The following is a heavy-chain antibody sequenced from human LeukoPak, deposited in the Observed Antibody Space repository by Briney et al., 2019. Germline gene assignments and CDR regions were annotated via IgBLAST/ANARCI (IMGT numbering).Heavy chain of an antibody. J-gene: IGHJ4*02. Sequence: GASVKVSCKASGYTFTGYYMHWVRQAPGQGLEWMGWINPNSGGTNYAQKFQGRVTMTSDTSISTAYMELSRLRSDDTAVYYCARDPQWLVHYFDYWGQGTLVTVSS. D-gene: IGHD6-19*01. CDR2: INPNSGGT. CDR3: ARDPQWLVHYFDY. V-gene: IGHV1-2*02. CDR1: GYTFTGYY.